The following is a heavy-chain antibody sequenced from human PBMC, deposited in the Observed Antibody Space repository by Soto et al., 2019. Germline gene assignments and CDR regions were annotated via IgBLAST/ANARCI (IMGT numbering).Heavy chain of an antibody. CDR3: ARNIARFLKWFDP. Sequence: PSETLSLTCTVSGGSITSSTYYWGWIRQPPGKGLEWIGSIYYTGNTYYNPSLKSPVTISVDMSTNKFSLRLSSVTAADTAVYYCARNIARFLKWFDPWGQGSLVTVSS. V-gene: IGHV4-39*01. CDR2: IYYTGNT. CDR1: GGSITSSTYY. J-gene: IGHJ5*02. D-gene: IGHD3-3*01.